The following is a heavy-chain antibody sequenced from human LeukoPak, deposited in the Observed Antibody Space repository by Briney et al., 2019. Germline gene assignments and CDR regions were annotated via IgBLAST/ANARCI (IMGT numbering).Heavy chain of an antibody. D-gene: IGHD2/OR15-2a*01. Sequence: GGSLRLSGAASGFTFSSYAMTWVRHAPGKGLEGVLAISGSGGSTYYADSVKGRFTISRDNSKDPLYLKRNSLRAKATAFYYGAKEKIGGFDPWGQGTLVTVSS. CDR2: ISGSGGST. CDR3: AKEKIGGFDP. V-gene: IGHV3-23*01. J-gene: IGHJ5*02. CDR1: GFTFSSYA.